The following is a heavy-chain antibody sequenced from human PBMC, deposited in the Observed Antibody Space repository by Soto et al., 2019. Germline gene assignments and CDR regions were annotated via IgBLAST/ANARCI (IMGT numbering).Heavy chain of an antibody. J-gene: IGHJ6*03. CDR1: GFTFDDYA. D-gene: IGHD2-15*01. Sequence: EVQLVESGGGLVQPGRSLRLSCAASGFTFDDYAMHWVRQAPGKGLEWVSGISWNSGSIGYADSVKGRFTISRDNAKNSLYLQMNSLRAEDTALYYCAKDIAEGGHGDPYYYMDVWGNGTTVTVSS. CDR3: AKDIAEGGHGDPYYYMDV. V-gene: IGHV3-9*01. CDR2: ISWNSGSI.